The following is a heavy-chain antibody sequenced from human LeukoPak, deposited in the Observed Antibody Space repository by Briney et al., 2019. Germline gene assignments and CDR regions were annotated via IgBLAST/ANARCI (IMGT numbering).Heavy chain of an antibody. CDR3: ARGPIVGATLLPGFYMDV. D-gene: IGHD1-26*01. J-gene: IGHJ6*03. Sequence: SETLSLTCAVYGGSFSGYYWSWIRQPPGKGLEWIGEINHSGSTNYNPSLKSRVTISVDTSKNQFSLKLSSVTAADTAVYYCARGPIVGATLLPGFYMDVWGKGTTVTVSS. CDR1: GGSFSGYY. V-gene: IGHV4-34*01. CDR2: INHSGST.